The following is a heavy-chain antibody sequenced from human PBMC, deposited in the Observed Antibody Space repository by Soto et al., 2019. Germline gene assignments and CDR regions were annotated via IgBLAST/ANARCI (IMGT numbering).Heavy chain of an antibody. V-gene: IGHV4-59*01. CDR3: ARYGYGDSYYYYYMDV. CDR1: GGSISSYY. J-gene: IGHJ6*03. CDR2: IYYSGST. D-gene: IGHD4-17*01. Sequence: SETLSLTCTFSGGSISSYYWSLIRQPPGKGLEWIGYIYYSGSTNYNPSLKSRVTISVDTSKNQFSLKLSSVTAADTAVYYCARYGYGDSYYYYYMDVWGKGTTVTVSS.